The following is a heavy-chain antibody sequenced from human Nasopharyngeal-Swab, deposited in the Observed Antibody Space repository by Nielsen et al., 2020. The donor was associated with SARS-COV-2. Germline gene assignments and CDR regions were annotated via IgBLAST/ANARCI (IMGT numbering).Heavy chain of an antibody. CDR1: GYTFTSYG. Sequence: ASVKVSCKASGYTFTSYGISWVRQAPGQGLEWMGWISAYNGNTDYAQKFQGRVTMTTDTATSTAYMELRSLRSDDTAVYYCARAPHYDYVWGSYRQTFNFDYWGQGTLVTVSS. D-gene: IGHD3-16*02. J-gene: IGHJ4*02. V-gene: IGHV1-18*01. CDR3: ARAPHYDYVWGSYRQTFNFDY. CDR2: ISAYNGNT.